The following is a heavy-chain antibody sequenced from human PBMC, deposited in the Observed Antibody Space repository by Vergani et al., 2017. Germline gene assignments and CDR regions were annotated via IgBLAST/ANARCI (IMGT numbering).Heavy chain of an antibody. D-gene: IGHD2-15*01. J-gene: IGHJ6*03. CDR3: ARAALDTGYCDGGRCYSGQRFYYYYYMDV. CDR1: GGTFSSYA. V-gene: IGHV1-69*01. Sequence: QVQLVQSGAEVKKPGSSVKVSCKASGGTFSSYAISWVRQAPGQGLEWMGGIIPIFGTANYAQKFQGRVTITADQSTSTAYMELSSLRSEDTAVYYCARAALDTGYCDGGRCYSGQRFYYYYYMDVWGKGTTVTVSS. CDR2: IIPIFGTA.